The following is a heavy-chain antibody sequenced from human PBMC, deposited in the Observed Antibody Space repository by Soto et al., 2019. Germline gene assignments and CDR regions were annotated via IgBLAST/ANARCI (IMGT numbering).Heavy chain of an antibody. CDR3: ATVKASRRITIFGVAIDASDI. CDR2: FDPEDGET. D-gene: IGHD3-3*01. J-gene: IGHJ3*02. V-gene: IGHV1-24*01. CDR1: GYTLTELS. Sequence: ASVKVSCKVSGYTLTELSMHWVRQAPGKGLEWMGGFDPEDGETIYAQKFQGRVTMTEDTSTDTAYMELSSLRSEDTAVYYCATVKASRRITIFGVAIDASDIWGQGTMVTVSS.